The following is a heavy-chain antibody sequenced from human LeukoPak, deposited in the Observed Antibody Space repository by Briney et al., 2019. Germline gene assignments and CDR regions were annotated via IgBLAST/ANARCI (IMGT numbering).Heavy chain of an antibody. CDR3: ASHIAAAGIVVYYFDY. J-gene: IGHJ4*02. CDR2: INHSGST. CDR1: GGSFSGYY. D-gene: IGHD6-13*01. V-gene: IGHV4-34*01. Sequence: SETLSLTCAVYGGSFSGYYWSWIRQPPGKGLEWIGEINHSGSTNYNPSLKSRVTISVDTSKSQFSLRLSSVTAADTAVYYCASHIAAAGIVVYYFDYWGQGTLVTVSS.